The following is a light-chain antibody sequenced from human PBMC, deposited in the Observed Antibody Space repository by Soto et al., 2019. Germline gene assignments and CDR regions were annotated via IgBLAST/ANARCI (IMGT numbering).Light chain of an antibody. J-gene: IGKJ1*01. CDR1: QSISSW. CDR2: KAS. CDR3: QQYNIYPWT. V-gene: IGKV1-5*03. Sequence: DIQMTQSPSILSASVGDRVTLTCRASQSISSWLAWFQQKPGKAPKLLIYKASSLESGVPSRFSGSGSGTDFTLTISSLQPDDFATYYCQQYNIYPWTFGQGTKVDIK.